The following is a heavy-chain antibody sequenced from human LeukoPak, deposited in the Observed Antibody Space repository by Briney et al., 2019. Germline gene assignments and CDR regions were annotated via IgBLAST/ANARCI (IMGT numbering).Heavy chain of an antibody. CDR1: GYTFTGYY. CDR3: AREDGSSPVY. V-gene: IGHV1-69*13. CDR2: IIPIFGTA. J-gene: IGHJ4*02. Sequence: GASVKVSCKASGYTFTGYYMHWVRQAPGQGLEWMGGIIPIFGTANYAQKFQGRVTITADEPTSTAYMELSSLRSEDTAVYYCAREDGSSPVYWGQGTLVTVSS. D-gene: IGHD6-6*01.